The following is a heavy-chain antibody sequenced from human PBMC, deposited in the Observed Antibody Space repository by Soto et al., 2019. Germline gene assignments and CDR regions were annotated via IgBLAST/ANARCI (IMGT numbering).Heavy chain of an antibody. CDR2: IKSKTDGGTT. V-gene: IGHV3-15*01. Sequence: PGWSVRLSGVAGGFVDSNAWLSLIRQAPGKGLEWVGRIKSKTDGGTTDYAAPVKGRFTISRDDSKNTLYLQMNSLKTEDTAVYYCTTEFGSYYDIDGDDAFDIWGQGIMVTVSS. D-gene: IGHD3-9*01. J-gene: IGHJ3*02. CDR3: TTEFGSYYDIDGDDAFDI. CDR1: GFVDSNAW.